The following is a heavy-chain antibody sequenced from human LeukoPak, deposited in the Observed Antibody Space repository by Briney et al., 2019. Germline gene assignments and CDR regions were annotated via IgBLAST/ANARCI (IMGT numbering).Heavy chain of an antibody. J-gene: IGHJ4*02. V-gene: IGHV4-34*01. D-gene: IGHD6-6*01. CDR2: INHSGST. Sequence: PSETLSLTCAVYGGSFSGYYWSWIRQPPGKGLEWIGEINHSGSTNYNPSLKSRVTISVDTSKNQFSLKLSSVTAADTAVYYCARGSGRSSLYYLDYWGQGTLVTVS. CDR3: ARGSGRSSLYYLDY. CDR1: GGSFSGYY.